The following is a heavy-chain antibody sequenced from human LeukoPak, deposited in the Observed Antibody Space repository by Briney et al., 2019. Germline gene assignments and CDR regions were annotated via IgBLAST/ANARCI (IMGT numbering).Heavy chain of an antibody. CDR2: IYYSGST. D-gene: IGHD6-13*01. CDR1: GGSISSYY. CDR3: ARAQYSSSNSPPYFDY. Sequence: SETLSLTCTVSGGSISSYYWSWIRQPPGKGLEWIGYIYYSGSTNYNPSLKSRVTISVDTSKNQFSLKLSSVTAADTAVYYCARAQYSSSNSPPYFDYWGQGTLVTVSS. V-gene: IGHV4-59*01. J-gene: IGHJ4*02.